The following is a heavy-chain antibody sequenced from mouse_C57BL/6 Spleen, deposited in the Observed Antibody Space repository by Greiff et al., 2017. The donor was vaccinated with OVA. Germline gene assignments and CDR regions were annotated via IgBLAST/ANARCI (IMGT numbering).Heavy chain of an antibody. CDR3: ARSYGSSYERGYYYAMDY. D-gene: IGHD1-1*01. V-gene: IGHV1-26*01. CDR1: GYTFTDYY. J-gene: IGHJ4*01. CDR2: INPNNGGT. Sequence: EVQLQQSGPELVKPGASVKISCKASGYTFTDYYMNWVKQSHGKSLEWIGDINPNNGGTSYNQKFKGKATLTVDKSSSTAYMELRSLTSEDSAVYYCARSYGSSYERGYYYAMDYWGQGTSVTVSS.